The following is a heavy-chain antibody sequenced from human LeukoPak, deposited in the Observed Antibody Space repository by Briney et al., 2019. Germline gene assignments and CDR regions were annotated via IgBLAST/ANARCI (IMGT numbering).Heavy chain of an antibody. D-gene: IGHD2/OR15-2a*01. J-gene: IGHJ5*02. CDR3: ARDFYASGFYFWFDP. V-gene: IGHV4-4*07. CDR1: GGYTGSHY. CDR2: ISPSGTT. Sequence: SETLSFTCTVSGGYTGSHYWSWIRQPAGKGLEWIGRISPSGTTHYNPSLGSRVTMSVDTSKNYFSLRLSSVTAADTAVYYCARDFYASGFYFWFDPWGQGILVTVSS.